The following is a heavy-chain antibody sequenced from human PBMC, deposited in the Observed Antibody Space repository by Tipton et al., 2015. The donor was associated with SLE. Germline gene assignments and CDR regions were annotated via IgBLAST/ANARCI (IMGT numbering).Heavy chain of an antibody. CDR1: GGSISSCSYF. D-gene: IGHD6-19*01. J-gene: IGHJ4*02. Sequence: LRLSCTVSGGSISSCSYFWGWIRPSPGKGLEWIGNINHRGTIYYNPPLNSRVTISVDTSKNQFSLKLSSVTAADSAVFYCARMTKLAVVDYWGQGTLVTVSS. CDR3: ARMTKLAVVDY. CDR2: INHRGTI. V-gene: IGHV4-39*07.